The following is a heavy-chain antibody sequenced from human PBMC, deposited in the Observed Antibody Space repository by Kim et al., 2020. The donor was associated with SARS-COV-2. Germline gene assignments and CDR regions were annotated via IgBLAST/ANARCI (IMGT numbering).Heavy chain of an antibody. Sequence: GGSLRLSCAASGFTFDDYAMHWVRQAPGKGLEWVSGISWNSGSIGYADSVKGRFTISRDNAKNSLYLQMNSLRAEDTALYYCAKDKSGSYSYWYFDLWGRGTLVTVSS. D-gene: IGHD1-26*01. CDR2: ISWNSGSI. CDR3: AKDKSGSYSYWYFDL. V-gene: IGHV3-9*01. J-gene: IGHJ2*01. CDR1: GFTFDDYA.